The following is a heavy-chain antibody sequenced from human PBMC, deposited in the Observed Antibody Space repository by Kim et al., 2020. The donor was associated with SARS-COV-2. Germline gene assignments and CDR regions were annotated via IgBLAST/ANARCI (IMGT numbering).Heavy chain of an antibody. J-gene: IGHJ4*02. Sequence: GGSLRLSCAASGFTFSSYWMSWVRQAPGKGMEWVANIKQDGSEKYYVDSVKGRFTISRDNAKNSLYLQMNSLRAEDTAVYYCARESPGDWLPNYFDYWGQGTLVTVSS. CDR2: IKQDGSEK. CDR1: GFTFSSYW. V-gene: IGHV3-7*01. D-gene: IGHD3-9*01. CDR3: ARESPGDWLPNYFDY.